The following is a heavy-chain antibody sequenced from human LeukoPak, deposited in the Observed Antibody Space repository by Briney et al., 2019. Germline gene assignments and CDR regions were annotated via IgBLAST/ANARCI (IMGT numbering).Heavy chain of an antibody. Sequence: ASVKVSCKASGYTFTVYYIHWVRLAPGQGLAWMGRINSNNGVSNYAQRFQGRVTMTRDTSISTAYMELSGLTSDDTAVYYCARRFCTGGSCYPDYWGQGTLVTVTS. CDR2: INSNNGVS. J-gene: IGHJ4*02. V-gene: IGHV1-2*02. CDR3: ARRFCTGGSCYPDY. D-gene: IGHD2-15*01. CDR1: GYTFTVYY.